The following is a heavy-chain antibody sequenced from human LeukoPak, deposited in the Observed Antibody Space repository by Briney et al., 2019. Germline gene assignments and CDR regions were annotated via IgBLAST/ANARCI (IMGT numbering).Heavy chain of an antibody. J-gene: IGHJ4*02. V-gene: IGHV4-59*01. CDR2: IYYAVST. D-gene: IGHD5-12*01. CDR3: ARGTKTGNTGYDWSY. Sequence: SETLSLPCSVSGASISPYYWTWIRQPPGRGLEGIGYIYYAVSTTYNSSLKSRVTMSVDTATNQFTLELSSVTAADTAVYYCARGTKTGNTGYDWSYWGQGSLVTVSS. CDR1: GASISPYY.